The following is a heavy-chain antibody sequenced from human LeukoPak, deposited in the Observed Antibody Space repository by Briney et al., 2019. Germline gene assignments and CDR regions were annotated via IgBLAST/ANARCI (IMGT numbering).Heavy chain of an antibody. CDR3: ARSFVVAATPYDGLGY. CDR2: IYPGDSDT. CDR1: GYTFTHDW. J-gene: IGHJ4*02. Sequence: GESLKISCKSSGYTFTHDWIGWVRQMPGKGLEWMGIIYPGDSDTRYSPSFQGQVTISADKSLSTAYLQWSSLKASDTAMYYCARSFVVAATPYDGLGYWGQGTLVTVSS. V-gene: IGHV5-51*01. D-gene: IGHD2-15*01.